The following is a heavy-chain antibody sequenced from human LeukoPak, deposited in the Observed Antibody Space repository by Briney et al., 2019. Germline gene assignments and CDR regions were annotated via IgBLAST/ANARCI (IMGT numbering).Heavy chain of an antibody. V-gene: IGHV3-23*01. D-gene: IGHD2-15*01. CDR3: AKQRSEVVIAATNY. Sequence: GGFLRLSCAASGFTFNSYAMSWVRQAPGKGLEWVSAISGSGGSTYYADSVKGRFTVSRDNSKNTLYLQMNSLRAEDTAVYFCAKQRSEVVIAATNYWGQGTLVTVSS. J-gene: IGHJ4*02. CDR1: GFTFNSYA. CDR2: ISGSGGST.